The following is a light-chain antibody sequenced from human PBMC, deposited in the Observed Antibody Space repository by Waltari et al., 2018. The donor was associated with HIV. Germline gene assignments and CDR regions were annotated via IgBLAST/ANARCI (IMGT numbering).Light chain of an antibody. CDR3: SSYTSSSTLV. CDR2: EVS. CDR1: SSDVGGYNY. J-gene: IGLJ2*01. Sequence: QSALTQPASVSGSPGQSITISCTGTSSDVGGYNYVSWYQQHPDKAPKLLIYEVSRRPSGISSRFSGCKSANTASLTISGLQADDEADYYCSSYTSSSTLVFGGGTKLTV. V-gene: IGLV2-14*01.